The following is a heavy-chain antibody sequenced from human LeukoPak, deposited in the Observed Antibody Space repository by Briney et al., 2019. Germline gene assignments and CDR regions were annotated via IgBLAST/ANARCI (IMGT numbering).Heavy chain of an antibody. CDR1: GFTFSSYW. Sequence: GGSLRLSCAASGFTFSSYWMSWVRQAPGKGLEWVANIKQDGSEKYYVDSVKGRFTISRDNAKNSLYLQMNSLRAEDTAVYYCARDRSNSGGYYFDYWGQGTLVTVSS. CDR3: ARDRSNSGGYYFDY. J-gene: IGHJ4*02. V-gene: IGHV3-7*01. D-gene: IGHD4-11*01. CDR2: IKQDGSEK.